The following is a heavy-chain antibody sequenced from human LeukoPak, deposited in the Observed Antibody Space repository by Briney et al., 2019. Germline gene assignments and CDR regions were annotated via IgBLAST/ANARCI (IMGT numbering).Heavy chain of an antibody. CDR3: ARDPGGGYDSSGYYFDY. J-gene: IGHJ4*02. V-gene: IGHV1-18*01. Sequence: RASVKVSCKASGYTFTSYGISWVRQAPGQGLEWMGWISAYNGNTNYAQKLQGRVTMTTDTSTSTAYMELRSLRSDDTAVYYCARDPGGGYDSSGYYFDYWGQGTLVTVSS. CDR2: ISAYNGNT. D-gene: IGHD3-22*01. CDR1: GYTFTSYG.